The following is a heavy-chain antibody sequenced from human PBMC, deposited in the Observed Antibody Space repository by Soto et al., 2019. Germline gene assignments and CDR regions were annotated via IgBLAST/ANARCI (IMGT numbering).Heavy chain of an antibody. CDR3: AKDSAVAGAYFFDY. Sequence: GGSLRLSCAASGFTFSSYAMNWVRQAPGKGLEWASVITGSGDSTYYADSVKGRFTISRDNSKNTLYLQMNSLRAEDTAVYFCAKDSAVAGAYFFDYWGQGTLVTVSS. CDR1: GFTFSSYA. J-gene: IGHJ4*02. V-gene: IGHV3-23*01. CDR2: ITGSGDST. D-gene: IGHD6-19*01.